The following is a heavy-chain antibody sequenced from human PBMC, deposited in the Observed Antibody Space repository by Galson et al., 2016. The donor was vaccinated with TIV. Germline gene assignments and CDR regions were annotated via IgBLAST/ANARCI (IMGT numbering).Heavy chain of an antibody. V-gene: IGHV3-21*01. Sequence: SLRLSCAVSGFTFSTYTMNWVRQAPGKGLEWVSSITRSSSYIYYGDSVKGRFTISRDNAKNSLYLQMNSLRAEDTAVYYCARIWEAELEGFHYYGMDVWGQGTTVTVSS. D-gene: IGHD1-26*01. CDR2: ITRSSSYI. J-gene: IGHJ6*02. CDR1: GFTFSTYT. CDR3: ARIWEAELEGFHYYGMDV.